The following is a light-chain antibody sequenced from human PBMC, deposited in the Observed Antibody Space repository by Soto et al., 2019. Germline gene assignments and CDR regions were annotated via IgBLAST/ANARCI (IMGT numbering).Light chain of an antibody. J-gene: IGKJ2*01. V-gene: IGKV3-20*01. CDR1: QSVSSSY. CDR2: GAS. Sequence: EIVLTQSPGTLSLSPGERATLSCRASQSVSSSYLAWYQQKPGQAPRRLIYGASSRATGIPDRFSGSGAGTDFTLTLSRLEPEDFAVYYCQQYGSSPLYTFGQGTKLEI. CDR3: QQYGSSPLYT.